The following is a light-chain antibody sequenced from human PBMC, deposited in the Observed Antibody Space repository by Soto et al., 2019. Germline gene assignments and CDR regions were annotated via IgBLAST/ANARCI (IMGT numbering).Light chain of an antibody. CDR2: DVT. CDR1: SSDVGGYDH. Sequence: QSVLTQPPSASGSPGQWITISCTGTSSDVGGYDHISWDQQHPGKAPQLIIYDVTVRPSGLSRRFSGSKSDNTASLAVSGLQHEDEADCSCSSYTKKDTLVFGGGTKLTVL. V-gene: IGLV2-14*03. CDR3: SSYTKKDTLV. J-gene: IGLJ3*02.